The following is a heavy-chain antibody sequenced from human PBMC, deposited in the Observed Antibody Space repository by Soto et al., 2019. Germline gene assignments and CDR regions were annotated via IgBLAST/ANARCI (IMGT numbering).Heavy chain of an antibody. J-gene: IGHJ4*02. CDR1: GYTFTSYY. CDR2: INPSGGST. CDR3: ARVDSSFLQFDY. Sequence: ASVKVSCKASGYTFTSYYMHWFRQAPGQGLEWMGIINPSGGSTSYAQKFQGRVTMTRDTSTSTVYMELSSLRSEDTAVYYCARVDSSFLQFDYWGQGTLVTVSS. V-gene: IGHV1-46*01. D-gene: IGHD6-6*01.